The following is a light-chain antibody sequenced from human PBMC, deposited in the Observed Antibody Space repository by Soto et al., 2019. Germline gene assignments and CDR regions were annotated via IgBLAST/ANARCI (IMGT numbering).Light chain of an antibody. CDR2: HVA. J-gene: IGLJ2*01. CDR1: SXDVGGYEY. Sequence: QSVLTQPRSMSGSPGQSVTISCSGTSXDVGGYEYVSWYQQHPGKAPTLIIYHVAQRPSGVPDRFSASKSGTTASLTISGLQAEDEAEYFCCSYAAGQTLVFGGGTKVTVL. CDR3: CSYAAGQTLV. V-gene: IGLV2-11*02.